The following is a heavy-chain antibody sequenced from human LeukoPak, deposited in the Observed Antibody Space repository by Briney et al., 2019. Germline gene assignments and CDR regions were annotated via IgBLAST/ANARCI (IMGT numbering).Heavy chain of an antibody. V-gene: IGHV1-18*04. D-gene: IGHD2-2*03. Sequence: ASVNVSCKPSGYTFTSYGISGVRQAPGQGREWMGWIIAYNGNTNYAQKLQGRVTMTTDTSTSTAYIELRSLRSDDTAVYYCARDGYCSSTSCYVYYYYGMDVWGKGTTVTVSS. CDR1: GYTFTSYG. CDR3: ARDGYCSSTSCYVYYYYGMDV. CDR2: IIAYNGNT. J-gene: IGHJ6*04.